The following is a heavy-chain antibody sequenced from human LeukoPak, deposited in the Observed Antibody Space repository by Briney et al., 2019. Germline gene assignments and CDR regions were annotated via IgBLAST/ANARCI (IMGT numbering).Heavy chain of an antibody. D-gene: IGHD3-3*01. V-gene: IGHV3-11*06. CDR2: ISSSSSYT. J-gene: IGHJ6*02. CDR3: ARDLGYYSGMDV. Sequence: GGSLRLSCAASGFTFSDYYMSWIRQAPGKGLEWVSYISSSSSYTNYADSVKGRFTISRDNAKNSLYLQMNSLRDEDTALYYCARDLGYYSGMDVWGQGTTVTVSS. CDR1: GFTFSDYY.